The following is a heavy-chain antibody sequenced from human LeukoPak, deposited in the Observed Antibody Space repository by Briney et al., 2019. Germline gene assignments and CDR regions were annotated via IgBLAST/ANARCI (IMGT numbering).Heavy chain of an antibody. CDR1: GGSFSGYY. Sequence: SETLSLTCAVYGGSFSGYYWSWIRQPPGKGLEWIGEINHSGSTNYNPSLKSRVTISVDTSKNQFSLKLSSVTAADTAVYYCARRPYYDFWSGYYTSAWFDPWGQGTLVTVSS. D-gene: IGHD3-3*01. CDR3: ARRPYYDFWSGYYTSAWFDP. CDR2: INHSGST. J-gene: IGHJ5*02. V-gene: IGHV4-34*01.